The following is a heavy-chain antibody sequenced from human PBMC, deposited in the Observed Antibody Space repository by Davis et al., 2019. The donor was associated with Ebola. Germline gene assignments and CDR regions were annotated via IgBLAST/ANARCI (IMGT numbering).Heavy chain of an antibody. CDR3: ARARRVAARDMDV. Sequence: AASVKVSCKAPEDIFTSDYIHWVRQAPGQGLEWMGIYNPSGDTKSYAQKFQGRVTMTRDMSTSTAYMELSSLRSEDTAVYYCARARRVAARDMDVWGQGTTVTVSS. J-gene: IGHJ6*02. CDR1: EDIFTSDY. CDR2: YNPSGDTK. D-gene: IGHD6-6*01. V-gene: IGHV1-46*01.